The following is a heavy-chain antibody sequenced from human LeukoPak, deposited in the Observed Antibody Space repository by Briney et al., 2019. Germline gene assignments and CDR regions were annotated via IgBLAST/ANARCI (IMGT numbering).Heavy chain of an antibody. Sequence: GGSLRLSCAASGFTFSSYWMSWVRQAPGKGLEWVANIKQDGSEKYYVDSVKGRFTISRDNAKNSLYLQMNSLRAEDTAVYYCARGVTDVLRFLEWLSGFDYWGQGTLVTVSS. V-gene: IGHV3-7*01. CDR1: GFTFSSYW. J-gene: IGHJ4*01. CDR2: IKQDGSEK. D-gene: IGHD3-3*01. CDR3: ARGVTDVLRFLEWLSGFDY.